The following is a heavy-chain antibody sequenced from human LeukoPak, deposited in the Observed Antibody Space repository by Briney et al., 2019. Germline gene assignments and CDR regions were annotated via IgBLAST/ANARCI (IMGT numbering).Heavy chain of an antibody. J-gene: IGHJ6*04. D-gene: IGHD3-10*02. CDR3: AELGITMIGGV. CDR2: ISSSGSTI. V-gene: IGHV3-48*04. CDR1: GFSFSTYS. Sequence: GGSLRLSCAASGFSFSTYSMNWVRQAPGKGLEWVSYISSSGSTIYYADSVKGRFTISRDNAKNSLYLQMNSLRAEDTAVYYCAELGITMIGGVWGKGTTVTISS.